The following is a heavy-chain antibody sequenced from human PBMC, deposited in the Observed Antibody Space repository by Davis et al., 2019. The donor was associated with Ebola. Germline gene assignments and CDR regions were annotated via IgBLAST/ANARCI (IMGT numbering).Heavy chain of an antibody. J-gene: IGHJ6*02. CDR1: GFTFSGSA. Sequence: GESLKISCAASGFTFSGSAMHWVRQASGKGLEWVGRIRSKANCYATAYAASVKGRFTISRDDSKNTAYLQMNSLKTEDTAVYYCARPPGVVLSYYGMDVWGQGTTVTVSS. D-gene: IGHD2-2*01. V-gene: IGHV3-73*01. CDR3: ARPPGVVLSYYGMDV. CDR2: IRSKANCYAT.